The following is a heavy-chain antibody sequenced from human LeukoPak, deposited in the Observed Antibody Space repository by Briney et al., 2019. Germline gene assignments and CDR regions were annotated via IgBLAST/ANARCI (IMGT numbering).Heavy chain of an antibody. CDR1: GGSISSSEYY. CDR3: ARDSAASASGGGWFDP. D-gene: IGHD6-13*01. J-gene: IGHJ5*02. Sequence: PSETLSLTCTVSGGSISSSEYYWSWIRQPPGKGLEWIGYVYYSGSTDYNPSLKSRLTISIDTSKNQFSLKLSSVTAADTAVYYCARDSAASASGGGWFDPWGQGTLVTVSS. CDR2: VYYSGST. V-gene: IGHV4-30-4*01.